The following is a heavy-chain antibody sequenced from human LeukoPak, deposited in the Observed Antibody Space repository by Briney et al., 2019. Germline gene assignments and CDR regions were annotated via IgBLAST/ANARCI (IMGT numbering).Heavy chain of an antibody. Sequence: AASVKVSCKASSYTFTSYGISWVRQAPGQGLEWMGWISAYNGNTNYAQKLQGRVTMTTDTSTSTAYMELRSLRSDDTAVYYCAREVYGDRTPDYWGQGTLVTVSS. D-gene: IGHD4-17*01. J-gene: IGHJ4*02. V-gene: IGHV1-18*01. CDR1: SYTFTSYG. CDR2: ISAYNGNT. CDR3: AREVYGDRTPDY.